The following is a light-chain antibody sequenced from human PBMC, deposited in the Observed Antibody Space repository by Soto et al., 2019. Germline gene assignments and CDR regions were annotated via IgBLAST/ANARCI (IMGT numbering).Light chain of an antibody. V-gene: IGKV1-5*03. Sequence: DIQMTQSPSTLSASVGDRVTITCRASQSISTWLAWYQQKPGKGPTLLIYKASRLESGVPSRFSGSGSGTESALTISSLQPADFATYYCQQYNTYSWTFGQGTKVEV. CDR1: QSISTW. CDR3: QQYNTYSWT. J-gene: IGKJ1*01. CDR2: KAS.